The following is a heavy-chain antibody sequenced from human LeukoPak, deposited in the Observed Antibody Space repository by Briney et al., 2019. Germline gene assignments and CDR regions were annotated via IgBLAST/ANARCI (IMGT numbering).Heavy chain of an antibody. J-gene: IGHJ4*02. D-gene: IGHD6-13*01. CDR2: IYASGNT. CDR1: GGSISSYY. Sequence: PSETLSLTCTVSGGSISSYYWSWVRQPAGKGLEWIGRIYASGNTNYNPSLKGRVTMTVDTSKNQFSLNLSSVTATDTAVYYCARGRGSSWYYFDSWGQGTLVPVSS. V-gene: IGHV4-4*07. CDR3: ARGRGSSWYYFDS.